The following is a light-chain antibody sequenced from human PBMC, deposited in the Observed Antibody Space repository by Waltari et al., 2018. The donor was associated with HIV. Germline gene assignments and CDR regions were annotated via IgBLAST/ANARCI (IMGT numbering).Light chain of an antibody. V-gene: IGLV3-21*04. Sequence: SYLLTQQPPLSVVPGKTASFTCGRNKIGSKTVHWYQQKPGQAPVLVSSYESDRPSGIPERFSGSNSGRTATLTISRVEAGDEADYYCQVWDTDSDHVIFGGGTKLTVL. J-gene: IGLJ2*01. CDR3: QVWDTDSDHVI. CDR2: YES. CDR1: KIGSKT.